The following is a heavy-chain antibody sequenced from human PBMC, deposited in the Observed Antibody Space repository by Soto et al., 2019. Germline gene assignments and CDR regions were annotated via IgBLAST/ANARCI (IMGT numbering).Heavy chain of an antibody. CDR1: GDFVSSNSAA. Sequence: CGISGDFVSSNSAAWNWIRQSPSRGLEWLGRTYYRSKWYNEYAVSVKSRITINPDTSKNQFSLQLSSVTPEDTAVYYCARGRSSGWHYLDYWGQGNLVTVSS. V-gene: IGHV6-1*01. CDR3: ARGRSSGWHYLDY. J-gene: IGHJ4*02. D-gene: IGHD6-19*01. CDR2: TYYRSKWYN.